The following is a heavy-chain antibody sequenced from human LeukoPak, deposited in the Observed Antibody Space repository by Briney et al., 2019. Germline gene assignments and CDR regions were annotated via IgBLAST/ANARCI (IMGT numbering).Heavy chain of an antibody. CDR1: GGSFSGYY. D-gene: IGHD6-6*01. Sequence: SETLSLACAVYGGSFSGYYWSWIRQPPGKGLEWIGYIYYSGSTNYNPSLKSRVTISVDTSKNQFSLKLSSVTAADTAVYYCARESVAARRFDYWGQGTLVTVSS. CDR2: IYYSGST. J-gene: IGHJ4*02. CDR3: ARESVAARRFDY. V-gene: IGHV4-59*01.